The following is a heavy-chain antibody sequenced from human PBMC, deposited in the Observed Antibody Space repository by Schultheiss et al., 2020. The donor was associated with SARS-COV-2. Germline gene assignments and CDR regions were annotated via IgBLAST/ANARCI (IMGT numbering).Heavy chain of an antibody. CDR1: EFNFTHYP. Sequence: GGSLRLSCAASEFNFTHYPMNWVRQAPGKGLEWLTLISYDGTKKYYADSVKGRFTISRDNSKSTLYLQMNSLRAEDTAVYYCARESPVTMTTVTDFDYWGQGTLVTVSS. CDR2: ISYDGTKK. J-gene: IGHJ4*02. CDR3: ARESPVTMTTVTDFDY. D-gene: IGHD4-17*01. V-gene: IGHV3-30*04.